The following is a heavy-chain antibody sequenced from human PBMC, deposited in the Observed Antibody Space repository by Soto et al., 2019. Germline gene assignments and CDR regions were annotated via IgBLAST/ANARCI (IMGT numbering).Heavy chain of an antibody. CDR3: ARFAGATIIGSWFAP. CDR1: GYTFTGYY. V-gene: IGHV1-2*02. J-gene: IGHJ5*02. CDR2: INPNSGGT. Sequence: QVQLVQSGAEVKKPGASVKVSCKASGYTFTGYYMHWVRQAPGQGLAWMGWINPNSGGTNYAQKFQGRVTMTRDTSLSTAYMELSRLRSDDTAVYYCARFAGATIIGSWFAPWGQGTLVTVSS. D-gene: IGHD5-12*01.